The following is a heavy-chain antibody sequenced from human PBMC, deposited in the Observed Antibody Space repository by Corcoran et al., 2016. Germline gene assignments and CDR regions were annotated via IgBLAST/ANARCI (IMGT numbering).Heavy chain of an antibody. J-gene: IGHJ4*02. CDR3: ARDSLPHSSGWTECGIDY. CDR2: INPSGGST. V-gene: IGHV1-46*01. D-gene: IGHD6-19*01. CDR1: GYTFTSYY. Sequence: QVQLVQSGAEVKKPGASVKVSCKASGYTFTSYYMHWVRQAPGQGLEWMGIINPSGGSTSYAQKFQGRGTMTRDKSTSTVYMELSSLRSEDTAVDYCARDSLPHSSGWTECGIDYWGQGTLVTVSS.